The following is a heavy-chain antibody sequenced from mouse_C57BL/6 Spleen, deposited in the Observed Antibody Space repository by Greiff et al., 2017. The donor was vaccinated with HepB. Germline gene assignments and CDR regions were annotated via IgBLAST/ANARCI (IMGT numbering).Heavy chain of an antibody. Sequence: QVQLQQPGAELVMPGASVKLSCKASGYTFTSYWMHWVKQRPGQGLEWIGEIDPSDSYTNYNQKFKGKSTLTEDKSSSTAYMQLSSLTSEDSAVYYFARYTTVLDYWGQGTSVTVSS. CDR2: IDPSDSYT. J-gene: IGHJ4*01. CDR1: GYTFTSYW. V-gene: IGHV1-69*01. D-gene: IGHD1-1*01. CDR3: ARYTTVLDY.